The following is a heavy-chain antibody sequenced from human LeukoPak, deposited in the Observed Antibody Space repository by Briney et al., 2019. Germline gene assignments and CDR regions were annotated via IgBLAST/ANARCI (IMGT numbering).Heavy chain of an antibody. CDR3: ARVYSSNLYYFDY. CDR2: IYHSGST. D-gene: IGHD6-13*01. Sequence: SETLSLTCAVSGGSISSSNWWSWVRQPPGKGLEWIGEIYHSGSTNYNPSLKSRVTISVDKSKNQFSLKLSSATAADTAVYYCARVYSSNLYYFDYWGQGTLVTVSS. J-gene: IGHJ4*02. V-gene: IGHV4-4*02. CDR1: GGSISSSNW.